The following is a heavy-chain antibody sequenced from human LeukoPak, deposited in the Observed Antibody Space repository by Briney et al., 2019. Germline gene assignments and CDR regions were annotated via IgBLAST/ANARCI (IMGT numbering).Heavy chain of an antibody. V-gene: IGHV3-7*01. CDR1: GFIFHNYW. J-gene: IGHJ4*02. CDR3: VRDDRSDSGYYYDND. CDR2: IKGDGSEK. Sequence: GGSLRLSCAASGFIFHNYWLGWVRQAPGKALEYVGNIKGDGSEKYYVDSLKGRFTISRGNAKNSLYLQMNNLRVEDTAVYYCVRDDRSDSGYYYDNDWGQGTLVTVSS. D-gene: IGHD3-16*01.